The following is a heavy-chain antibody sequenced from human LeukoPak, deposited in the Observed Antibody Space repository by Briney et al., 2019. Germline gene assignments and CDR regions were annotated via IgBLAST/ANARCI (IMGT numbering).Heavy chain of an antibody. D-gene: IGHD3-22*01. Sequence: ASVKVSCKASGYTFTGYYMHWVRQAPGQGLEWMGWINPNSGGTNYAQKFQGRVTMTRDTSISTAYMELSRLRSDDTAVYYCARGGDYYGSSGYYYVSWGQGTLVTVSS. V-gene: IGHV1-2*02. CDR3: ARGGDYYGSSGYYYVS. J-gene: IGHJ5*02. CDR2: INPNSGGT. CDR1: GYTFTGYY.